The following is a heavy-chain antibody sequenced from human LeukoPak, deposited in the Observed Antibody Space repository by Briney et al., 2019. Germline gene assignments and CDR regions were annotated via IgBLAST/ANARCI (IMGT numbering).Heavy chain of an antibody. CDR2: INPKSGGT. J-gene: IGHJ4*02. V-gene: IGHV1-2*07. CDR3: ARDLGPGERERFDY. Sequence: EASVKVSCKASGDTFTGYYIHWVRQAPGQGFEWMGWINPKSGGTSYAHNFQGRVTMTRDTSISTAYMELSRLRYDDAAVYYCARDLGPGERERFDYWGQGTLVTVSS. D-gene: IGHD7-27*01. CDR1: GDTFTGYY.